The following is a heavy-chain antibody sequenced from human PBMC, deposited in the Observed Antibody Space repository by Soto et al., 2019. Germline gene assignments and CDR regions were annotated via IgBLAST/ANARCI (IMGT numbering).Heavy chain of an antibody. V-gene: IGHV1-69*12. Sequence: QVQLVQSGAEVKKPGSSVKVSCKASGGTFSSYAISWVRQAPGQGLEWMGVIIPIFGTANYAQKFQGRVTITADESTRTAYMELSSLRSEDTAVYYCARKAGDYVLGSYRSYYYYGMDVWGQGTTVTVSS. D-gene: IGHD3-16*02. CDR2: IIPIFGTA. CDR3: ARKAGDYVLGSYRSYYYYGMDV. J-gene: IGHJ6*02. CDR1: GGTFSSYA.